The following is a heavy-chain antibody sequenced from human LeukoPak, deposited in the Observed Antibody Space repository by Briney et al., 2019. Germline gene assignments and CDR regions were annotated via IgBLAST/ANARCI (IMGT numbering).Heavy chain of an antibody. J-gene: IGHJ4*02. Sequence: PGRSLRLSCAASGFTFDDYAMHWVRQAPGKGLEWVSGIGWNSGGIGYAVSVKGRFTISRDNAKSSLYLQMNSLRAEDMAFYYCAKDSERDTTMVIDYWGQGTLVTVSS. CDR2: IGWNSGGI. D-gene: IGHD5-18*01. CDR1: GFTFDDYA. V-gene: IGHV3-9*03. CDR3: AKDSERDTTMVIDY.